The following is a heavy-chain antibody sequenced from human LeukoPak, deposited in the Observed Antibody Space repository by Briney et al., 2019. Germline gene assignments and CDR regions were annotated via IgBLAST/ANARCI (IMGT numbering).Heavy chain of an antibody. CDR3: AKDEEYYYDSSGYY. Sequence: GGSLRLSCAASGFTFNSYAMSWVHQAPGKGLEWVSSISGSGGSTYYADSVKGRFTISRDNSKNTLYLQMNSLRAEDTAVYYCAKDEEYYYDSSGYYWGQGTLVTVSS. D-gene: IGHD3-22*01. CDR2: ISGSGGST. J-gene: IGHJ4*02. V-gene: IGHV3-23*01. CDR1: GFTFNSYA.